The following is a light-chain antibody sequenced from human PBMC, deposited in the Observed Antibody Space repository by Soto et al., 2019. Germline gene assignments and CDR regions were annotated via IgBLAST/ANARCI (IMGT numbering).Light chain of an antibody. V-gene: IGKV3-20*01. CDR3: HQYGNTLWT. J-gene: IGKJ1*01. CDR1: HSVSSSY. CDR2: CAS. Sequence: EIVLTQSPCTLSLSPGERATLSCSASHSVSSSYLAGYQQKTGQDPRPLLNCASDRGNGSPDRVSGSGAGTKVSPPISRLEPEDFAVYYCHQYGNTLWTFGQGTKVDI.